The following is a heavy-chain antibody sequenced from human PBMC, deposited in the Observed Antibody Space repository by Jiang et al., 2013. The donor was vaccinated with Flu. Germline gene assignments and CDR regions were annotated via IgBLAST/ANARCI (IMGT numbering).Heavy chain of an antibody. Sequence: GSGLVKPSETLSLTCTVSGGSVSSGSYYWSWIRQPPGKGLEWIGYIYYSGSTNYNPSLKSRVTISVDTSKNQFSLKLSSVTAADTAVYYCARVYDFWSGSVSYYFDYWGQGTLVTVSS. D-gene: IGHD3-3*01. CDR2: IYYSGST. V-gene: IGHV4-61*01. CDR1: GGSVSSGSYY. CDR3: ARVYDFWSGSVSYYFDY. J-gene: IGHJ4*02.